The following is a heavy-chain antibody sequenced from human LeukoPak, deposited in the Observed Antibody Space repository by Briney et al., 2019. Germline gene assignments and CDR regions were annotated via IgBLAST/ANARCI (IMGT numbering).Heavy chain of an antibody. D-gene: IGHD2-15*01. CDR2: VYYSET. CDR1: GGSISSISYY. V-gene: IGHV4-39*07. CDR3: ARTTEGYCRGRSCYSYYYYMDV. J-gene: IGHJ6*03. Sequence: SETLSLTCTVSGGSISSISYYWGWIRQPPGKGLEWIGTVYYSETYYNPSLKSRVTISADTSKNQFSLKLSSVTAADTAVYYCARTTEGYCRGRSCYSYYYYMDVWGKGTTVTVSS.